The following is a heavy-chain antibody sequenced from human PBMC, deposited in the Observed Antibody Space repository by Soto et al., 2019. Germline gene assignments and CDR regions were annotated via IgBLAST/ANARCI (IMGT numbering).Heavy chain of an antibody. D-gene: IGHD6-13*01. CDR2: ISYDGTNE. CDR1: GFTFSSYA. CDR3: ARGYTAAPRASHFDY. J-gene: IGHJ4*02. Sequence: QVQLVESGGGVVQPGRSLRLSCAASGFTFSSYAMHWVRQAPGKGLEWVAVISYDGTNEFYADSVKGRFTISRDNSKNTRYLQMNRRRAGDTAVDYCARGYTAAPRASHFDYWGQGTLVTVSS. V-gene: IGHV3-30-3*01.